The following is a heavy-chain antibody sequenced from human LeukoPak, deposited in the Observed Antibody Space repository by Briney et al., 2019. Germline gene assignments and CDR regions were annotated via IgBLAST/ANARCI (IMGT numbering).Heavy chain of an antibody. J-gene: IGHJ4*02. D-gene: IGHD3-10*01. Sequence: PGRSLRLSCAASGFSFSSYGMHWVRQAPGKGLEWLAVISYDGTNKYYADSVKGRFTISRDNSENTFYLQMNSLRTEDTAVYYCAKARAMGSGNYLGYFDYWGQGTLVTVSS. CDR1: GFSFSSYG. CDR3: AKARAMGSGNYLGYFDY. V-gene: IGHV3-30*18. CDR2: ISYDGTNK.